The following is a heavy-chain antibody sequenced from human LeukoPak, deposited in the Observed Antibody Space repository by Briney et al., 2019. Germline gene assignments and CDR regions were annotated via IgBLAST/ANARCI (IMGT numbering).Heavy chain of an antibody. CDR3: ARGPLLRYFDWLFFY. V-gene: IGHV1-18*01. CDR2: ISAYNGNT. J-gene: IGHJ4*02. Sequence: GASVKVSCKASGYTFTSYGISWVRQAPGQGLEWMGWISAYNGNTNYAQKLQGRVTMTTGTSTSTAYMELRSLRSDDTAVYYCARGPLLRYFDWLFFYWGQGTLVTVSS. D-gene: IGHD3-9*01. CDR1: GYTFTSYG.